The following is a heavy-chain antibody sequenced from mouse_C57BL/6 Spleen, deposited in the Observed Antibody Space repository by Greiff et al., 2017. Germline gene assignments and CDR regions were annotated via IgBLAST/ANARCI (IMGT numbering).Heavy chain of an antibody. D-gene: IGHD2-3*01. Sequence: QVQLKESGPELVKPGASVKISCKASGYSFTSYYIHWVKQRPGQGLEWIGWIYPGSGNTKYNEKFKGKATLTADTSSSTAYMQLSSLTSEDSAVYYCARYDGYLLYAMDYWGQGTSVTVSS. V-gene: IGHV1-66*01. J-gene: IGHJ4*01. CDR1: GYSFTSYY. CDR3: ARYDGYLLYAMDY. CDR2: IYPGSGNT.